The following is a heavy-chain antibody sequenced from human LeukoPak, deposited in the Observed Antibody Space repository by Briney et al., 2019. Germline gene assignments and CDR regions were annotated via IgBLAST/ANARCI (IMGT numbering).Heavy chain of an antibody. V-gene: IGHV3-23*01. CDR3: AKDFRGDYSEYFHH. D-gene: IGHD3-10*01. CDR1: GFIFNNYA. Sequence: GGSLRLSCAASGFIFNNYAMSWVRQAPGMRPEWVSVVSGSGRSTNYADSVKGRFTISRDNSKNMVYLQMNSVRAEDTAVYYCAKDFRGDYSEYFHHWGQGTLVTVSP. J-gene: IGHJ1*01. CDR2: VSGSGRST.